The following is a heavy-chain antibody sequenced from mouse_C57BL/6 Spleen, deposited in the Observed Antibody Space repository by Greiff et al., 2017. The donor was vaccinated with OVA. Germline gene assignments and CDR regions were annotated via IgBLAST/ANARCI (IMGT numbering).Heavy chain of an antibody. CDR1: GYAFSSSW. V-gene: IGHV1-82*01. CDR2: LYPGDGDT. J-gene: IGHJ2*01. Sequence: QLQQSGPELVKPGASVKISCKASGYAFSSSWMNWVKQRPGKGLEWIGRLYPGDGDTNYNGKFKGKATLTADKSSSTAYMQLSSLTSEDSAVYFCASSYYDGSSKDFDYWGQGTTLTVSS. CDR3: ASSYYDGSSKDFDY. D-gene: IGHD1-1*01.